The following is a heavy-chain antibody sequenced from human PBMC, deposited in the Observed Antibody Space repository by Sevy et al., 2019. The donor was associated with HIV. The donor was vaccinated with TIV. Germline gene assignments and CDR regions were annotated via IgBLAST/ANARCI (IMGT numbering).Heavy chain of an antibody. V-gene: IGHV3-7*01. J-gene: IGHJ3*02. D-gene: IGHD6-19*01. CDR2: IKQDGSEK. Sequence: GSLRLSCAASGFTFSSYWMSWVRQAPGKGLEWVANIKQDGSEKYYVDSVKGRFTISRDNAKNSLYLQMNSLRAEDTAVYYCARGGPRIAVAGTLGGAFDIWGQGTMVTVSS. CDR1: GFTFSSYW. CDR3: ARGGPRIAVAGTLGGAFDI.